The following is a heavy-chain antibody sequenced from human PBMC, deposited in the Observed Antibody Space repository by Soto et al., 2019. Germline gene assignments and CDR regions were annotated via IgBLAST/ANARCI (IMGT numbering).Heavy chain of an antibody. V-gene: IGHV5-51*01. Sequence: GESLKISCKGSGYSFTSYWIGWVRQMPGKVLEWMGIIYPGDSDTRYSPSFQGQVTISADKSISTAYLQMNSLKTEDTGIYYCTTDSYSTMIVVRFDYWGHGTLVTVSS. CDR1: GYSFTSYW. CDR3: TTDSYSTMIVVRFDY. D-gene: IGHD3-22*01. J-gene: IGHJ4*01. CDR2: IYPGDSDT.